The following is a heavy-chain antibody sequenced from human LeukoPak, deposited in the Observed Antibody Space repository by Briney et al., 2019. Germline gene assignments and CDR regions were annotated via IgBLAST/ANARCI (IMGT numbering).Heavy chain of an antibody. D-gene: IGHD5-12*01. CDR3: EIYTGYDSF. J-gene: IGHJ4*02. Sequence: ASVKVSCKASGYTFTSYDINWVRQATGQGLEWMGRMSPDSGYTGYAQTFQGRVTLTRNTSVSTAFMELSSLRSEDTAVYYCEIYTGYDSFWGQGTLVTVSS. CDR1: GYTFTSYD. V-gene: IGHV1-8*01. CDR2: MSPDSGYT.